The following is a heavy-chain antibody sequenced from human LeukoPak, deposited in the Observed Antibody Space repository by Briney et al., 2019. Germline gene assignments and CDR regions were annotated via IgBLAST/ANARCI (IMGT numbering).Heavy chain of an antibody. V-gene: IGHV1-46*01. CDR2: INPSGGST. CDR3: ARDPSAAYYDILTGYDVGFFDY. J-gene: IGHJ4*02. CDR1: GYTFTSYY. D-gene: IGHD3-9*01. Sequence: GASVKVSCKASGYTFTSYYMHWVRQAPGQGLEWMGIINPSGGSTSYAQKFQGRVTMTRDTSTSTVYIELSSLRSEDTAVYYCARDPSAAYYDILTGYDVGFFDYWGQGTLVTVSS.